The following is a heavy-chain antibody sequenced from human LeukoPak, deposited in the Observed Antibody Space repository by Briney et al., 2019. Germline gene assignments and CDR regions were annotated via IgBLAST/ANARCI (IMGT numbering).Heavy chain of an antibody. Sequence: SETLSLTCTVSGGSISSGDYYWSWIRQPPGKGLEWIGYIYYSGSTYYNPSLKSRVTISVDTSKNQFSLKLSSVTAADTAVYYCARDAELELQRDYFDYWGQGTLVTVSS. CDR2: IYYSGST. J-gene: IGHJ4*02. D-gene: IGHD1-7*01. V-gene: IGHV4-30-4*08. CDR1: GGSISSGDYY. CDR3: ARDAELELQRDYFDY.